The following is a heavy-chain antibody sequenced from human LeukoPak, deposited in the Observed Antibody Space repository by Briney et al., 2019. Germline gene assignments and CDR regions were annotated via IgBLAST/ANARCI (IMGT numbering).Heavy chain of an antibody. CDR2: ISYDGSNK. CDR1: GFTFSSYA. V-gene: IGHV3-30*04. Sequence: GRSLRLSCAASGFTFSSYAMHWVRRAPGKGLEWVALISYDGSNKYYADSVKGRFTISRDNSKNTLYLQMNSLRAEDTAVYYCARDRGGYYYGSGSYSGPDYWGQGTLVTVSS. J-gene: IGHJ4*02. CDR3: ARDRGGYYYGSGSYSGPDY. D-gene: IGHD3-10*01.